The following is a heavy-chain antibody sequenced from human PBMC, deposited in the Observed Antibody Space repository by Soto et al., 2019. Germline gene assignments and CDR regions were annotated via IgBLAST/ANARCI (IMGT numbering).Heavy chain of an antibody. J-gene: IGHJ6*02. D-gene: IGHD2-2*01. V-gene: IGHV1-46*01. CDR3: ARGFRPIVVVPAATVDYYYYGMDV. CDR2: INPSGGST. Sequence: QVQLVQSGAEVKKPGASVKVSCKASGYTFTSYYMHWVRQAPGQGLEWMGIINPSGGSTSYAQKFQGRVTMTRDTSTSTVYMELSSLRSEDTAVYYCARGFRPIVVVPAATVDYYYYGMDVWGQGTTVTVSS. CDR1: GYTFTSYY.